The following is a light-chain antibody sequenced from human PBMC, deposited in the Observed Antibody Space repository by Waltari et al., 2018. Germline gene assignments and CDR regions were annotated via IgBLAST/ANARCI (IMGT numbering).Light chain of an antibody. CDR2: SND. CDR1: TSNIGSYA. Sequence: QSVVTQPPSASGTPGQTVTISCSGTTSNIGSYAVNWYQPLPGPAPRRPIYSNDQRPSGVPDRFSGSKSGTSASLAISGLQSEDGADYYCAAWDDSLKGQVFGGGTKLTVL. J-gene: IGLJ3*02. V-gene: IGLV1-44*01. CDR3: AAWDDSLKGQV.